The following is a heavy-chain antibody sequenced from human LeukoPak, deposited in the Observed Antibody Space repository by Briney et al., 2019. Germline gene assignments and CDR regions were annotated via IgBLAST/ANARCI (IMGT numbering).Heavy chain of an antibody. V-gene: IGHV3-74*01. J-gene: IGHJ4*02. Sequence: GGSLRLSCAASGFTFNTYWMQWVRQAPGMGLVWVSRINTDGSSASYADSVKGRFTISRDNAKNTLYLQMNSLRAEDTAVYYCARAVETSGWFGDYWGQGTLVTVSS. CDR3: ARAVETSGWFGDY. CDR1: GFTFNTYW. D-gene: IGHD6-19*01. CDR2: INTDGSSA.